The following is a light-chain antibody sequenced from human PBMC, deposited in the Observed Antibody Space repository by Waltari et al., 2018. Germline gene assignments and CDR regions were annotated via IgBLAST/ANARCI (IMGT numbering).Light chain of an antibody. CDR1: QSVLYSSNNKNY. CDR3: QQYYSSPLT. V-gene: IGKV4-1*01. Sequence: DIVMTQSPDSLAVSLGERATINCKSSQSVLYSSNNKNYLAWYQQKPGQPPKLLIYWASTRESGVPDRFSGSGSGTDFTLTISSLQAEDVAVYYCQQYYSSPLTFGQGTKLAI. CDR2: WAS. J-gene: IGKJ2*01.